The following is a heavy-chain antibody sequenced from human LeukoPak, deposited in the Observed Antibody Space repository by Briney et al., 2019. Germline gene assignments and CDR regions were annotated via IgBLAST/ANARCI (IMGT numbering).Heavy chain of an antibody. D-gene: IGHD3-9*01. CDR3: ARLYDWGRLDY. Sequence: ASVKVSCKTSGYTFTGYYLFWVRQAPGQGLEWMGWINPNSGGTNYAQKFQGRVTMTRDTSIRTAYMELSRLTSDDTAVYYCARLYDWGRLDYWGQGTLVTVSS. CDR1: GYTFTGYY. V-gene: IGHV1-2*02. CDR2: INPNSGGT. J-gene: IGHJ4*02.